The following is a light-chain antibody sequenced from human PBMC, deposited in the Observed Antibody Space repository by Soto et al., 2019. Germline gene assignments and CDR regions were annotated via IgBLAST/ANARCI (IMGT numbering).Light chain of an antibody. CDR2: GVR. CDR3: SAYTARSTLV. CDR1: MRDVGADNL. V-gene: IGLV2-14*01. J-gene: IGLJ3*02. Sequence: QSALTQPASVSGSPGQSITISCSGTMRDVGADNLVSWYQQHPGTAPKLIIYGVRNRPSGISCRFSGSRSGNTASLTISGLQPEDEGDYYCSAYTARSTLVFGGGTKVTVL.